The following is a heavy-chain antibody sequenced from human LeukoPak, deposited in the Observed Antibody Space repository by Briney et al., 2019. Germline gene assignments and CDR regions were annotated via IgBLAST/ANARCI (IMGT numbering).Heavy chain of an antibody. Sequence: GGPLRLSCAGSGFTFSSNAMSWVRQAPGKGLEWVSAISGSGGSTYYADSVKGRFTISRDNAKNSLYLQMNSLRAEDTAVYYCARDPLAVAGFDYWGQGTLVTVSS. CDR3: ARDPLAVAGFDY. CDR2: ISGSGGST. V-gene: IGHV3-23*01. J-gene: IGHJ4*02. D-gene: IGHD6-19*01. CDR1: GFTFSSNA.